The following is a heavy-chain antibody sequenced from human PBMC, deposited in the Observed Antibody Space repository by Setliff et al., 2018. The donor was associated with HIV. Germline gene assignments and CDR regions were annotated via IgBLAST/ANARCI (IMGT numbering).Heavy chain of an antibody. V-gene: IGHV4-4*08. D-gene: IGHD6-19*01. CDR1: GGSFSGYY. CDR3: ARWVYNSAWSLDY. J-gene: IGHJ4*02. Sequence: PSETLSLTCAVYGGSFSGYYWSWIRQPPGKGLEWIGHIYTSGSPHYKSSLTSRLTISLDTSRNQFSLKLTSVTAADSATYYCARWVYNSAWSLDYWGQGTLVTVSS. CDR2: IYTSGSP.